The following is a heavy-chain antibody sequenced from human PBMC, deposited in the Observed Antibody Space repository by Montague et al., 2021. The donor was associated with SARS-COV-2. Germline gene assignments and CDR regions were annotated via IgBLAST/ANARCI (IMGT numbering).Heavy chain of an antibody. V-gene: IGHV4-59*08. CDR3: ARQPPVDIYCYDTFDL. J-gene: IGHJ3*01. Sequence: SETLSLTCTVSGDSISGYFWSWIRQPPGKGLEWIGQMYYSGTTNYNPALKSRVTISVDTSKSQFSLRLTSVTAADTAVYYCARQPPVDIYCYDTFDLWGQGTVVTVSS. D-gene: IGHD2-15*01. CDR1: GDSISGYF. CDR2: MYYSGTT.